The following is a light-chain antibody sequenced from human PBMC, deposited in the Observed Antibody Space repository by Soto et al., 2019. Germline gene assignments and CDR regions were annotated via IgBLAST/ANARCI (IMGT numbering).Light chain of an antibody. CDR3: QQYVSTRLT. CDR2: GGS. Sequence: EIVLTQSPGTVSLSQGERATLSCRASQSVVSRYLAWYQQKPGQAPRLLVHGGSRRATGIPDRFSGSGSGTNFTRTISSLKSEDFGVYYCQQYVSTRLTFGVGNKVEIK. V-gene: IGKV3-20*01. J-gene: IGKJ4*01. CDR1: QSVVSRY.